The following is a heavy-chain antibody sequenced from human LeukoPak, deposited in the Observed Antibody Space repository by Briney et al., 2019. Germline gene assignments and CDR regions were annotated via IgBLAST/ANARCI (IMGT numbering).Heavy chain of an antibody. V-gene: IGHV1-69*13. CDR3: ATSEYQLLFYYYYGMDV. CDR2: IIPIFGTA. J-gene: IGHJ6*02. Sequence: ASVKVSCKASGGTFSSYAISWVRQAPGQGLEWMGGIIPIFGTANYAQKFQGRVTMTADESTSTAYMELSSLRSEDTAVYYCATSEYQLLFYYYYGMDVWGQGTTVTVSS. CDR1: GGTFSSYA. D-gene: IGHD2-2*01.